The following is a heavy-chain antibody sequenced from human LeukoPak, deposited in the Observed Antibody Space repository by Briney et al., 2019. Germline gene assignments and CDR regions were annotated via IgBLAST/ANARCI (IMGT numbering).Heavy chain of an antibody. CDR1: GFAFSSYT. CDR3: ARQVGVDDAFDI. CDR2: ISSGSSYI. Sequence: PGGSLRLSCAASGFAFSSYTMSWVRQAPGKGLEWVSSISSGSSYIFYADSMKGRFTISRDNAKTSLYLQMNSLRAEDTAVYYCARQVGVDDAFDIWGQGTKVTVSS. V-gene: IGHV3-21*01. J-gene: IGHJ3*02. D-gene: IGHD1-26*01.